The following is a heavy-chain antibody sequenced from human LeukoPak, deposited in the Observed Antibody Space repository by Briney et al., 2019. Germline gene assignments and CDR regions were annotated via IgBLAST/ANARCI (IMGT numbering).Heavy chain of an antibody. CDR1: GFTFSDYY. CDR2: ISSSSSYT. CDR3: ARIVRGVTKYYFDY. J-gene: IGHJ4*02. V-gene: IGHV3-11*06. D-gene: IGHD3-10*01. Sequence: PGGSLRLSCAASGFTFSDYYMSWIRQAPGKGLEWVSYISSSSSYTNYADSVKGRFTISRDNAKNSLYLQTNSLRAEDTAVYYCARIVRGVTKYYFDYWGQGTLATVSS.